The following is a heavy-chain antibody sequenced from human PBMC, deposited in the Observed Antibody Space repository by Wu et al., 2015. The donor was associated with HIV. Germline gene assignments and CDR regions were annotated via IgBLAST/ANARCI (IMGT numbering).Heavy chain of an antibody. CDR3: ARGDPSSTSPLDLNWFDP. D-gene: IGHD2-2*01. CDR1: GGTFSSYA. Sequence: QVQLVQSGAEVKKPGSSVKVSCKASGGTFSSYAISWVRQAPGQGLEWMGGIIPIFGTANYAQKFQGRVTITTDESTSTAYMELSSLRSEDTAVYYCARGDPSSTSPLDLNWFDPWGQGTLVTVSS. J-gene: IGHJ5*02. V-gene: IGHV1-69*05. CDR2: IIPIFGTA.